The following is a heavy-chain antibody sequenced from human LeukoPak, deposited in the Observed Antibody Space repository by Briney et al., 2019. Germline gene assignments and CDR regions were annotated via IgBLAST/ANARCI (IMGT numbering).Heavy chain of an antibody. CDR1: GFTFSNYW. V-gene: IGHV3-7*03. CDR2: MKQDGSEK. Sequence: GGSLRLSCAASGFTFSNYWMSWVRQAPGKGLEWVANMKQDGSEKYYVDSVKGRFTISRDNAKNSLYLQMNSLRVEDTAVYYCAKDKARYGMDVWGKGTTVTVSS. CDR3: AKDKARYGMDV. J-gene: IGHJ6*04.